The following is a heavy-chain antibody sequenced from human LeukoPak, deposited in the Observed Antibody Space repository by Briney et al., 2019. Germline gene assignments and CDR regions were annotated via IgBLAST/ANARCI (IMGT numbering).Heavy chain of an antibody. CDR1: GFTFTMFG. V-gene: IGHV3-48*01. D-gene: IGHD1-26*01. CDR2: IDARSGIV. J-gene: IGHJ5*02. CDR3: ARDLNNGSYHWFDP. Sequence: GGSLRLSCAASGFTFTMFGMNWVRQAPGKGLEWVSYIDARSGIVYYADSVQGRFTISRDDAKDSVFLQMNSLRAEDTAIYYCARDLNNGSYHWFDPWGQGTLVTVSS.